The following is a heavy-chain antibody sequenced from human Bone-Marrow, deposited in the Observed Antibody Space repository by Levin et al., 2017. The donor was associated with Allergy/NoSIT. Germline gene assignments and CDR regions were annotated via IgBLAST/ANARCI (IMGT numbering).Heavy chain of an antibody. CDR3: AKDLQAAAGTVYYDYGMDV. CDR1: GFTFSSYG. CDR2: ISYDGSNK. J-gene: IGHJ6*02. D-gene: IGHD6-13*01. V-gene: IGHV3-30*18. Sequence: PGGSLRLSCAASGFTFSSYGMHWVRQAPGKGLEWVAVISYDGSNKYYADSVKGRLTISRDNSKNTLYLQMNSLRAEDTAVYYCAKDLQAAAGTVYYDYGMDVWGQGTTVTVSS.